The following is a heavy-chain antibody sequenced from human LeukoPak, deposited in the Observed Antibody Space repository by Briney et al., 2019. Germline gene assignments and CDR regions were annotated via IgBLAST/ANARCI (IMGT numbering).Heavy chain of an antibody. Sequence: GGSLRLSCAASGFTFSSYWMHWVRQAPGKGLVWVSRINSDGSSTSYADSVKGRFTISRDNAKNTLYLQMNSLRAEDTAVYYCARGYYYDSSGLSGSFDYWGQGALVTVST. J-gene: IGHJ4*02. V-gene: IGHV3-74*01. D-gene: IGHD3-22*01. CDR2: INSDGSST. CDR3: ARGYYYDSSGLSGSFDY. CDR1: GFTFSSYW.